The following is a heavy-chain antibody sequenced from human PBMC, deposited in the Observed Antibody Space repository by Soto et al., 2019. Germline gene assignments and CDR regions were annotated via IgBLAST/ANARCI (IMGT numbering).Heavy chain of an antibody. CDR3: ARVSTVTYWYFDL. J-gene: IGHJ2*01. CDR2: IKQDGSEK. Sequence: EVQLVESGGGLVQPGGSLRLSCAASGFTFSSYWMSWVRQAPGKGLEWVANIKQDGSEKYYVDSVKGRFTISRDNAKNSLYLQMTSLRAEDTAVYYCARVSTVTYWYFDLWGRGTLVTVSS. D-gene: IGHD4-17*01. V-gene: IGHV3-7*01. CDR1: GFTFSSYW.